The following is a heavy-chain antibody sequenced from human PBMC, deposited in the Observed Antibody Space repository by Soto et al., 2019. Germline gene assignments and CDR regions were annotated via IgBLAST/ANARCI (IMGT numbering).Heavy chain of an antibody. D-gene: IGHD5-18*01. J-gene: IGHJ4*01. CDR3: ASGIQLWLRRINTGYSG. Sequence: QVQLVQSGAEVKKPESSVKVSCKAPGGTFSTYAISWVRQAPGQGLEWMGGIIPMFGTANYAQRFQDRVTITADESTNTVYMELSSLRSEDTAVYCCASGIQLWLRRINTGYSGWGHGTLVTVSS. CDR2: IIPMFGTA. CDR1: GGTFSTYA. V-gene: IGHV1-69*12.